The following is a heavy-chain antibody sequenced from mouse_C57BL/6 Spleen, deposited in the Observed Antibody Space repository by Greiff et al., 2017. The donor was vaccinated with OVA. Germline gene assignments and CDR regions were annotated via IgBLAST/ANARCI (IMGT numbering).Heavy chain of an antibody. J-gene: IGHJ3*01. V-gene: IGHV3-1*01. D-gene: IGHD1-1*01. Sequence: EVKLMESGPGMVKPSQSLSLTCTVTGYSITSGYDWHWIRHFPGNKLEWMGYISYSGSTNYNPSLKSRISITHDTSKNHFFLKLNSVTTEDTATYYCARDYYYGSSSFAYWGQGTLVTVSA. CDR2: ISYSGST. CDR3: ARDYYYGSSSFAY. CDR1: GYSITSGYD.